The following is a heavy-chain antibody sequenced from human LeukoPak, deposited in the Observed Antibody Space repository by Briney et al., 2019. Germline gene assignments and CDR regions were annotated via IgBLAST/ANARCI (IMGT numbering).Heavy chain of an antibody. CDR3: TTVTMVRGAYYYYYMDV. CDR2: IKSKTDGGTT. Sequence: GGSLRLSCAASGFTFSNAWMSWVRQAPGKGLEWVGRIKSKTDGGTTDYAAPVKGRFTISRDDSKNTLYLLMNSLKTEDTAVYYCTTVTMVRGAYYYYYMDVWGKGTTVTVSS. J-gene: IGHJ6*03. D-gene: IGHD3-10*01. V-gene: IGHV3-15*01. CDR1: GFTFSNAW.